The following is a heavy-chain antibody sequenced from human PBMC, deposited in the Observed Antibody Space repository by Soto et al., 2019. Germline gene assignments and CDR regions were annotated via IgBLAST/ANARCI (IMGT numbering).Heavy chain of an antibody. CDR1: GFTFSSHS. Sequence: EVQLVESGGGLVQPGGSLRLSCAASGFTFSSHSMNWVRQAPGKGLEWVSYISSSSSTIYYADSVKGRFTISRDNAKNSLYLQMNSLRAEDTAVYYCARDLGQPADYWGQGTLVTVSS. D-gene: IGHD6-13*01. CDR3: ARDLGQPADY. CDR2: ISSSSSTI. V-gene: IGHV3-48*01. J-gene: IGHJ4*02.